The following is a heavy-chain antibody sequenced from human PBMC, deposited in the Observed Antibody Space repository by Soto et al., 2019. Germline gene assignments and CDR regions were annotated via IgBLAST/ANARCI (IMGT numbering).Heavy chain of an antibody. V-gene: IGHV3-21*01. CDR2: ISSSSSYI. Sequence: GGSLRLSCAASGFTFSSYSMNWVRQAPGKGLEWVSSISSSSSYIYYADSVKGRFTISRDNAKNSLYLQMNSLRAEDTAVYYCARDRGSGYDILTGYYTDAFDIWGQGTMVTVSS. CDR3: ARDRGSGYDILTGYYTDAFDI. D-gene: IGHD3-9*01. J-gene: IGHJ3*02. CDR1: GFTFSSYS.